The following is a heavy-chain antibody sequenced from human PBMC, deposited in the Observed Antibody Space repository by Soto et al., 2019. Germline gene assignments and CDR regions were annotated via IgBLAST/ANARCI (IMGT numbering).Heavy chain of an antibody. D-gene: IGHD3-10*01. CDR1: GDSISRNVYF. CDR2: IYNSGSS. Sequence: PSETLSLTCTVSGDSISRNVYFWTWIRQHPGKGLEWIGYIYNSGSSYYNPSLKSRVIISVDTSKNHFSLNLTAVTAADTAVYYCARGTMLRGPGYYYAMDVWGQGTTVTVSS. J-gene: IGHJ6*02. CDR3: ARGTMLRGPGYYYAMDV. V-gene: IGHV4-31*02.